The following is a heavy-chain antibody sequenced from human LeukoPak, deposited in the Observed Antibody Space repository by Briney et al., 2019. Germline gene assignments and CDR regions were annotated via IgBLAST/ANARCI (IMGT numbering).Heavy chain of an antibody. CDR1: GFTFGEDA. V-gene: IGHV3-49*03. CDR3: ARLIAVVVAASSYFDS. CDR2: IRSKNNGATA. J-gene: IGHJ4*02. D-gene: IGHD2-15*01. Sequence: HPGGSLRLSCTASGFTFGEDAMSWFRQAPGKGLEWVGFIRSKNNGATAEYAASVKGRFSISRDDSKSIAYLQMNSLKTEDTAVYFCARLIAVVVAASSYFDSWGQGTRVTASS.